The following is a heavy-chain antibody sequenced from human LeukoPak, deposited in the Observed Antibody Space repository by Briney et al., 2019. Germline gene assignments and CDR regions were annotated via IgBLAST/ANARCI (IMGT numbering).Heavy chain of an antibody. D-gene: IGHD2-2*01. CDR1: GFTFSGYY. Sequence: GGSLRLSCAASGFTFSGYYMNWVRQAPGKGLEWVSYISSSSSTIFYADSVKGRFTISRDNAKNSLYLQTNSLRDEDTAVYYCARDLAPAAVDYWGQGTLVTVSS. CDR2: ISSSSSTI. CDR3: ARDLAPAAVDY. V-gene: IGHV3-48*02. J-gene: IGHJ4*02.